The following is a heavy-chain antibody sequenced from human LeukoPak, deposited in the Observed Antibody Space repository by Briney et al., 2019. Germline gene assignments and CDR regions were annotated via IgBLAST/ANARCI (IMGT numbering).Heavy chain of an antibody. J-gene: IGHJ4*02. D-gene: IGHD2-2*01. V-gene: IGHV3-7*01. CDR1: GFTFNRHW. Sequence: GGSLRLSCAASGFTFNRHWMTWVRPAPGKGLEWIANVNPDMSEKNYVESLKGRFTLSRDKVKNSLYLQMNTLRGDDTAVYYCARDGLPVALDKWGQGTLVTVSS. CDR3: ARDGLPVALDK. CDR2: VNPDMSEK.